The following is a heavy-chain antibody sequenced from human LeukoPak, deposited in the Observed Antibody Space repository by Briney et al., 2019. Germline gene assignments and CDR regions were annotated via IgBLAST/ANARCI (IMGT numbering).Heavy chain of an antibody. Sequence: GGSLRLSCAASGFTFSSYWMSWVRQAPGKGLEWVANIKQDGSEKYYVDSVKGRFTISRDNAKNSLYLQMNSLRAEDTAVYYCARDRPKSYGDYSGYFDYWGQGTLVTVSS. CDR2: IKQDGSEK. V-gene: IGHV3-7*01. J-gene: IGHJ4*02. CDR1: GFTFSSYW. D-gene: IGHD4-17*01. CDR3: ARDRPKSYGDYSGYFDY.